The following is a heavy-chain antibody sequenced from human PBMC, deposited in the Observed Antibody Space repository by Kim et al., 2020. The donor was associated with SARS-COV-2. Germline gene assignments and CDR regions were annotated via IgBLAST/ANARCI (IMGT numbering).Heavy chain of an antibody. CDR1: GGSISSYY. CDR2: IYYSGST. Sequence: SETLSLTCTVSGGSISSYYWSWIRQPPGKGLEWIGYIYYSGSTNYNPSLKSRVTISVDTSKNQFSLKLSSVTAADTAVYYCARISGSYSKARKYYYYYYGMDVWGQGTTVTVSS. D-gene: IGHD3-10*01. CDR3: ARISGSYSKARKYYYYYYGMDV. V-gene: IGHV4-59*01. J-gene: IGHJ6*02.